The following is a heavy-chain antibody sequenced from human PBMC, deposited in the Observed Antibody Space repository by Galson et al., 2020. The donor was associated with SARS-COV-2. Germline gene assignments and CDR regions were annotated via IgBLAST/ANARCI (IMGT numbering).Heavy chain of an antibody. J-gene: IGHJ5*02. CDR3: TREGHPASPTYFNP. Sequence: GESLKISCAGSGFNFGDYAMSWFRQAPGKGLEFVGFIRSLNYGGTTEYATSVKGRFTISRDDSKRIAYLHMNSLKTEDTAVYYCTREGHPASPTYFNPWGQGTLVTVSS. CDR1: GFNFGDYA. V-gene: IGHV3-49*03. CDR2: IRSLNYGGTT.